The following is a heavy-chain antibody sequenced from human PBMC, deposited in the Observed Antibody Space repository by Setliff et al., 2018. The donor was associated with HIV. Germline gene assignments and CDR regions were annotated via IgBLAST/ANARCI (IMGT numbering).Heavy chain of an antibody. V-gene: IGHV4-34*01. D-gene: IGHD5-12*01. CDR2: VTHSGTI. CDR3: AGDGYNVDAFDI. CDR1: GGSFSGFY. Sequence: SETLSLTCAVYGGSFSGFYWTFIRQSPGKGLEWIGEVTHSGTITYDPSLKSRITISVDTSKNQFSLKLSSVTAADTAVYYCAGDGYNVDAFDIWGQGTMVTVSS. J-gene: IGHJ3*02.